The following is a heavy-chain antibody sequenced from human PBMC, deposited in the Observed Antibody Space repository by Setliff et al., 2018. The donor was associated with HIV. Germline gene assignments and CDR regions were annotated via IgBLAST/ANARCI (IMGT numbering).Heavy chain of an antibody. CDR3: ASHLKLAATGTFDY. CDR1: GGSISISV. Sequence: ASVKVSCKASGGSISISVISWVRQAPGQGLEWMGGILGTPKYAQKFQGRVAITADESTSTAYMELSNPRSEDTAVYYCASHLKLAATGTFDYWGQGTLVTVSS. V-gene: IGHV1-69*13. J-gene: IGHJ4*02. CDR2: ILGTP. D-gene: IGHD6-13*01.